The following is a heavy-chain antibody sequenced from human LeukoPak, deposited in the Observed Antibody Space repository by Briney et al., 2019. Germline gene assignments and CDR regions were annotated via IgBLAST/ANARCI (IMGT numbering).Heavy chain of an antibody. CDR3: ARDGYCSSTSCQDDAFDI. CDR2: IYTSGST. V-gene: IGHV4-4*07. J-gene: IGHJ3*02. D-gene: IGHD2-2*03. Sequence: PSETLSLTCTVSGGSISSYYWSWIRQPAGKGLEWIGRIYTSGSTNYNPSLKSRVTMSVDTSKNQFSLKLSSVTAADTAVYYCARDGYCSSTSCQDDAFDIWGQGTMVTVSS. CDR1: GGSISSYY.